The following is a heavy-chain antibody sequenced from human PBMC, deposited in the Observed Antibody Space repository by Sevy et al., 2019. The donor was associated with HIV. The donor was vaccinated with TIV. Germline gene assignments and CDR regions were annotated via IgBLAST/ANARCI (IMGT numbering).Heavy chain of an antibody. Sequence: GGSLRLSCAASGFTFSSYSMNWVRQAPGKGLEWVSYISSSSSTIYYADSVEGRFTISRDNAKNSLYLQMNSLRAEDTAVYYCARGALALGYCSGGSCHVIDYWGQGTLVTVSS. D-gene: IGHD2-15*01. CDR2: ISSSSSTI. CDR1: GFTFSSYS. J-gene: IGHJ4*02. V-gene: IGHV3-48*01. CDR3: ARGALALGYCSGGSCHVIDY.